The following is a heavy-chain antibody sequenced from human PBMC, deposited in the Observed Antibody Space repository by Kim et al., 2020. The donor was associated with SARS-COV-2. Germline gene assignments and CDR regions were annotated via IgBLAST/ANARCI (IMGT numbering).Heavy chain of an antibody. J-gene: IGHJ6*02. V-gene: IGHV4-34*01. Sequence: SETLSLTCAVYGGSFSGYYWSWIRQPPGKGLEWIGEINHSGSTNYNPSLKSRVTISVDTSKNQFSLKLSSVTAADTAVYYCARLPLDGVPPYYYGMDVWGQGTTVTVSS. CDR1: GGSFSGYY. CDR3: ARLPLDGVPPYYYGMDV. D-gene: IGHD4-17*01. CDR2: INHSGST.